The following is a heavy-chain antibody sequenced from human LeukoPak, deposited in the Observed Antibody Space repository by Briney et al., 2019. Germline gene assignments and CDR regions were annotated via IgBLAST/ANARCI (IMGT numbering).Heavy chain of an antibody. D-gene: IGHD2-15*01. CDR2: IYTSGST. Sequence: SETLSLTCTVSGGSISSYYWSWIRQPPGKGLEWIGYIYTSGSTNYSPSLKSRVTISVDTSKNQFSLKLSSVTAADTAVYYCARHASYCSGGSCHSGYFDYWGQGTLVTVSS. CDR3: ARHASYCSGGSCHSGYFDY. V-gene: IGHV4-4*09. J-gene: IGHJ4*02. CDR1: GGSISSYY.